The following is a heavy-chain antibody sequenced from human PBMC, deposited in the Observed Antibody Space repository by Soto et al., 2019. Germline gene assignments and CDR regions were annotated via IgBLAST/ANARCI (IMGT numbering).Heavy chain of an antibody. Sequence: GASVKVSCKASGYTFTSYYMHWVRQAPGQGLEWMGIINPSGGSTSYAQKFQGRVTMTRDTSTSTVYMELSSLRSEDTAVYYCARALGEQQLGQIRAPRYYYYGMDVWGQGTTVTVSS. CDR1: GYTFTSYY. J-gene: IGHJ6*02. V-gene: IGHV1-46*01. CDR2: INPSGGST. CDR3: ARALGEQQLGQIRAPRYYYYGMDV. D-gene: IGHD6-13*01.